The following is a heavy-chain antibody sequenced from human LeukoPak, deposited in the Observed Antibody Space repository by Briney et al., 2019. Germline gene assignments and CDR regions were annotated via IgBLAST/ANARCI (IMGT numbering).Heavy chain of an antibody. CDR1: GGSISSSSYY. CDR2: IYYSGST. CDR3: ARAYGIVGATTALGFDY. J-gene: IGHJ4*02. Sequence: SETLSLTCTVSGGSISSSSYYWGWIRQPPGKGLEWIGSIYYSGSTYYDPSLKSRVTISVDTSKNQFSLKLSSVTAADTAVYYCARAYGIVGATTALGFDYWGQGTLVTVSS. D-gene: IGHD1-26*01. V-gene: IGHV4-39*01.